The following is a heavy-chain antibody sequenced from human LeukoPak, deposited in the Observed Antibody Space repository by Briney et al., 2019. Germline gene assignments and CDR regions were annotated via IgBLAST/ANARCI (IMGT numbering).Heavy chain of an antibody. CDR3: ARDLDYYGSGNYYGMDV. J-gene: IGHJ6*02. Sequence: PGGSLRLSCAASGFTFSSYEMNWVRQAPGKGLEWVSYISSSGSTIYYADSVKGRFTISRDNAKNSLYLQMNSLRAEDTAVYYCARDLDYYGSGNYYGMDVWGQGTTVTVS. D-gene: IGHD3-10*01. CDR1: GFTFSSYE. CDR2: ISSSGSTI. V-gene: IGHV3-48*03.